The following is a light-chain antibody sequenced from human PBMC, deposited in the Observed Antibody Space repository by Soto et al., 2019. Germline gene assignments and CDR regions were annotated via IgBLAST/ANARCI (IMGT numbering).Light chain of an antibody. CDR1: QSVRSTY. V-gene: IGKV3-15*01. J-gene: IGKJ4*01. CDR2: GVS. Sequence: EIVMTQSPVTLSVSPGERATLSCRASQSVRSTYLAWYQQKPGQAPRLLIFGVSNRAAGIPARFSGSGSGTEFTLTITSMHSEAFPVYYCQQYGDWPLTFGGGTKVDIK. CDR3: QQYGDWPLT.